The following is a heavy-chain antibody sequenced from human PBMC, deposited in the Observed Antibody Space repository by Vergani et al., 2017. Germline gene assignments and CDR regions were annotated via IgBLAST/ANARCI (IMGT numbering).Heavy chain of an antibody. D-gene: IGHD5-12*01. J-gene: IGHJ4*02. CDR3: AKDLSGALDY. Sequence: QVQLVESGGGVVQPGGSLRLSCAASGFTFSSYAMHWVRQAPGKGLEWVALIWYDGSNKYYADSVKGRFTISRDNSKNTLYLQMNSLRAEDTAVYYCAKDLSGALDYWGQGTLVTVSS. CDR2: IWYDGSNK. V-gene: IGHV3-30*02. CDR1: GFTFSSYA.